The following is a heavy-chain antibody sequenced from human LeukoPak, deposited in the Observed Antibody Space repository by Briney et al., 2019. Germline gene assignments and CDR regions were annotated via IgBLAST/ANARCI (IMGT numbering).Heavy chain of an antibody. Sequence: PGGSLRLSCAASGFNFSIYGMQWVRQAPGKGREGVAFIRYDGSNKYYADSVKGRFTISRDNSKNTLYRQMNSLSGEATAVYYWAKRRRALRGSYYTSFEPSGEGTPVTVSP. CDR1: GFNFSIYG. J-gene: IGHJ5*02. V-gene: IGHV3-30*02. D-gene: IGHD3-10*01. CDR2: IRYDGSNK. CDR3: AKRRRALRGSYYTSFEP.